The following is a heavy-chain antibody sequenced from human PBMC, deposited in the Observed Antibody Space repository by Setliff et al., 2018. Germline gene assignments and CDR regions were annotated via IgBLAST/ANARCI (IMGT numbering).Heavy chain of an antibody. CDR2: ISPYYGST. J-gene: IGHJ4*02. CDR3: VRGQGPRTVVAIPFDH. CDR1: GYSFTVFG. D-gene: IGHD3-22*01. V-gene: IGHV1-18*01. Sequence: ASVKVSCKTSGYSFTVFGISWVRQAPGQGLEWMGWISPYYGSTNYAQKFQGRVTMATDTSTSTAYMELTSLTSDDTALYYCVRGQGPRTVVAIPFDHWGQGTLVTVSS.